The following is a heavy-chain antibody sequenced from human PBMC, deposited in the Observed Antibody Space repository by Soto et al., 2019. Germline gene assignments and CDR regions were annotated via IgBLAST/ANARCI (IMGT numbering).Heavy chain of an antibody. J-gene: IGHJ4*02. V-gene: IGHV3-53*01. CDR3: ARGGIGLVRIFDH. D-gene: IGHD3-16*01. Sequence: EVQLVESGGGLLQPGGSLRLSCAASGFTVSSTYMSWVRQAPGKGLEWVSIIFSSGESFYADSVKGRFTICRDSSDNTVYLQMNSLKDEDTAVYYCARGGIGLVRIFDHWGQGTLVTVSS. CDR2: IFSSGES. CDR1: GFTVSSTY.